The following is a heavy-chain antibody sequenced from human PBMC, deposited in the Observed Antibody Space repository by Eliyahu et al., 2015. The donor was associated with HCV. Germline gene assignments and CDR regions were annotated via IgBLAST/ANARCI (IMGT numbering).Heavy chain of an antibody. CDR3: ARDPHMVRADYNWFDP. J-gene: IGHJ5*02. CDR1: GGXFSSYA. D-gene: IGHD3-10*01. CDR2: IIPILGIA. V-gene: IGHV1-69*04. Sequence: QVQLVQSGAEVKKPGSSVXVSCXASGGXFSSYAISWVRQAPGQGLEWMGRIIPILGIANYAXKFQGRVTITADKSTSTAYMELSSLRSEDTAVYYCARDPHMVRADYNWFDPWGQGTLVTVSS.